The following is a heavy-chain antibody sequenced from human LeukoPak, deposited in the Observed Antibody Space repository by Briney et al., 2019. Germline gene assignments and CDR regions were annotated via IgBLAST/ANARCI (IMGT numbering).Heavy chain of an antibody. D-gene: IGHD1-1*01. V-gene: IGHV4-61*01. CDR2: IYYSGNT. CDR3: ARYLIGADWTNWFDP. Sequence: PSETLSLTCTVSGGSVSSGSYYWSWIRQPPGKGLEWIGYIYYSGNTNYNPSLKSRVTISVDTSKNQFSLKLSSVTAADTAVYYCARYLIGADWTNWFDPWGQGTLVTVSS. J-gene: IGHJ5*02. CDR1: GGSVSSGSYY.